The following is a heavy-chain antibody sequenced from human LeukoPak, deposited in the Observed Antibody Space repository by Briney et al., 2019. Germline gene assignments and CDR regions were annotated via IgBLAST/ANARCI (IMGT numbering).Heavy chain of an antibody. Sequence: ASVKVSCKASGYSFHGYDLQWLRQAPGQRLEWMGWISGHNGDTRYSQKCQDRITLTRDTSASTGYMELTSLTSEDTAVYYCARSGLYSSSWRTSDFWGQGTLVTVSS. J-gene: IGHJ4*02. CDR1: GYSFHGYD. CDR3: ARSGLYSSSWRTSDF. CDR2: ISGHNGDT. D-gene: IGHD6-19*01. V-gene: IGHV1-3*01.